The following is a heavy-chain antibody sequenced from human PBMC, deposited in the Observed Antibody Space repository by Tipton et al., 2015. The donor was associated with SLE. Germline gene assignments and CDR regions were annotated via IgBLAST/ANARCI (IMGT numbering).Heavy chain of an antibody. V-gene: IGHV4-59*11. CDR2: IYYSGST. D-gene: IGHD1-1*01. CDR3: ARDEGTGTGDAFDI. J-gene: IGHJ3*02. Sequence: LRLSCTVSGGSISSHYWSWIRQPPGKGLEWIGYIYYSGSTNYNPSLKSRVTISVDTSKNHFSLKLSSVTAADTAVYYCARDEGTGTGDAFDIWGQGTMVTVSS. CDR1: GGSISSHY.